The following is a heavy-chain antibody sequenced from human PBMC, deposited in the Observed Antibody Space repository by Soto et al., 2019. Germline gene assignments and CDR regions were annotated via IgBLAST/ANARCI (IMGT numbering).Heavy chain of an antibody. Sequence: SDTLSLTFTVSGGSISSYHWSWIRQSAGKGLEWIGRIYTSGNTHYNPSLKSRVTVSIDTSKNQFFLTVNSVTAADSAVYYCARESGDNWDYEPXWGQVTPVTVSX. D-gene: IGHD1-7*01. V-gene: IGHV4-4*07. CDR3: ARESGDNWDYEPX. CDR1: GGSISSYH. CDR2: IYTSGNT. J-gene: IGHJ4*02.